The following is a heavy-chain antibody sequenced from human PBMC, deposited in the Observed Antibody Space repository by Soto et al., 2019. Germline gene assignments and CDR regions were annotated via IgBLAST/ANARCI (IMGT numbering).Heavy chain of an antibody. CDR2: VYYSGST. CDR1: GGSISSHS. D-gene: IGHD3-22*01. CDR3: ARDKTPTYETYYYDSSGSQGAFDI. Sequence: SETLSLTCTVSGGSISSHSWSWIRQPPGEGLEWIGHVYYSGSTDYNPSLKSRVTISVDTSKNQFSLKLSSVTAADTAVYYCARDKTPTYETYYYDSSGSQGAFDIWGQGTMVTVSS. V-gene: IGHV4-59*11. J-gene: IGHJ3*02.